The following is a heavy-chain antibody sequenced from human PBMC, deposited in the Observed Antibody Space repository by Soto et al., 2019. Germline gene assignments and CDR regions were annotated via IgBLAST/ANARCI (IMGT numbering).Heavy chain of an antibody. CDR3: ARDGAVAGDSNFDY. CDR1: GYTFTRYA. Sequence: ASVKVSCKASGYTFTRYAMHWVRQAPGQRLEWMGWTNAGNGNTKFSQKFQGRVTITTDTSASTAYMELSSLRSEDTAVYYCARDGAVAGDSNFDYWGRGTLVTVSS. J-gene: IGHJ4*02. D-gene: IGHD6-19*01. CDR2: TNAGNGNT. V-gene: IGHV1-3*01.